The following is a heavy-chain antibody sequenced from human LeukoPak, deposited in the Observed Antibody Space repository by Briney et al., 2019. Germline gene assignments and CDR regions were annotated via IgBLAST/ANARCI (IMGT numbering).Heavy chain of an antibody. CDR3: ARTPVVKGDAFDI. CDR2: ISSSGSTI. CDR1: GFTVSSNY. V-gene: IGHV3-11*04. J-gene: IGHJ3*02. Sequence: GGSLRLSCAVSGFTVSSNYMSWVRQAPGKGLEWVSYISSSGSTIYYADSVKGRFTISRDNAKNSLYLQMNSLRAEDTAVYYCARTPVVKGDAFDIWGQGTMVTVSS.